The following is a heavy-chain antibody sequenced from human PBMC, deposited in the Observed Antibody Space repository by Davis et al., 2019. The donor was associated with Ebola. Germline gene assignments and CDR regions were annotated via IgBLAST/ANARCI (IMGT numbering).Heavy chain of an antibody. Sequence: GESLKISCAASGFTFSSYRMHWVRQASGKGLEWVGRIRSKANSYATAYAASVKGRFTISRDDSKNTAYLQMNSLKTEDTAVYYCARGIVVVVAASRPNWFDPWGQGTLVTVSS. J-gene: IGHJ5*02. CDR3: ARGIVVVVAASRPNWFDP. CDR2: IRSKANSYAT. V-gene: IGHV3-73*01. CDR1: GFTFSSYR. D-gene: IGHD2-15*01.